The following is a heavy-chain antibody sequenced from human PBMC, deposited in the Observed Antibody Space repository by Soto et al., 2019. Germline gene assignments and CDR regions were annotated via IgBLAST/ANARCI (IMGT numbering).Heavy chain of an antibody. D-gene: IGHD1-1*01. Sequence: QVQLVQSGAEVKKPGSSVKVSCKASGGTFSSYAISWVRQAPGQGLEWMGGINPIFCTANYAQKFQGRVTTTADESTSTAYMDLSSLRSEDTAVYYCAMEPYGTSPHLYYGMDVWGQGTTVTVYS. CDR2: INPIFCTA. J-gene: IGHJ6*02. CDR3: AMEPYGTSPHLYYGMDV. CDR1: GGTFSSYA. V-gene: IGHV1-69*01.